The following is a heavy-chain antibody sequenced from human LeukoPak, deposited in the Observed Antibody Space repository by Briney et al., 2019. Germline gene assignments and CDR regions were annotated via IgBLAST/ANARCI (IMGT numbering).Heavy chain of an antibody. V-gene: IGHV4-59*01. Sequence: SETLSLTCTVSGGSISSYYWRWIRQPPGKGLEWIGYIYYSGSTNYNPSLKSRVTISVDTSKNQFSLKLSSVTAADTAVYYCARGGITMVRGLPNYYFDYWGQGTLVTVSS. CDR1: GGSISSYY. D-gene: IGHD3-10*01. J-gene: IGHJ4*02. CDR3: ARGGITMVRGLPNYYFDY. CDR2: IYYSGST.